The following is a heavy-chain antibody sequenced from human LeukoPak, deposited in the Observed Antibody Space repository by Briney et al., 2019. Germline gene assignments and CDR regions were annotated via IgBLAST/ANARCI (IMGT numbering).Heavy chain of an antibody. V-gene: IGHV3-23*01. CDR2: VIGSGGST. D-gene: IGHD3-16*02. Sequence: GGSVRVSCTASGFTISSYAKRWVRQDPGKGLEWVSAVIGSGGSTYYADSVKGRFTISRDNSKNTLYLQMNSLRAEDTAVYYCAKRSVTFGGVIAPEFDYWGQGTLVTVSS. CDR3: AKRSVTFGGVIAPEFDY. J-gene: IGHJ4*02. CDR1: GFTISSYA.